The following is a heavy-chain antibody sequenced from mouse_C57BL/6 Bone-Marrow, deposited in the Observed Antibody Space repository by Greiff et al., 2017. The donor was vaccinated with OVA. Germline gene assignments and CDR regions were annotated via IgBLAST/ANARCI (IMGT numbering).Heavy chain of an antibody. J-gene: IGHJ3*01. CDR2: ISSGSSTI. CDR1: GFTFSDYG. D-gene: IGHD2-4*01. Sequence: EVQVVDSGGGLVKPGGSLKLSCAASGFTFSDYGMHWVRQAPEKGLEWVAYISSGSSTIYYADTVKGRFTISRDNAKNTLFLQMTSLRSEDTAMYYCAPIYYDYDVTYWGQGTLVTVSA. CDR3: APIYYDYDVTY. V-gene: IGHV5-17*01.